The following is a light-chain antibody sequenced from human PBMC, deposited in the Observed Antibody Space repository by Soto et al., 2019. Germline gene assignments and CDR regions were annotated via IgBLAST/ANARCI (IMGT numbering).Light chain of an antibody. CDR2: GAS. CDR3: QKYNSARLT. Sequence: EIVMTQSPATLSVSPGERATLSCRASQSVSSNLAWYQQKPGQAPRLLIYGASTRATGIPARFSGSGSGTEFTLTISSLQPEDVATYYCQKYNSARLTFGGGTKVEIK. V-gene: IGKV3-15*01. CDR1: QSVSSN. J-gene: IGKJ4*01.